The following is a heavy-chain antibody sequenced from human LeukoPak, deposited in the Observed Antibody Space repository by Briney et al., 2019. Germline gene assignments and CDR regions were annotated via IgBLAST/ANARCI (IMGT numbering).Heavy chain of an antibody. D-gene: IGHD3-22*01. Sequence: SETLSLTCAVYGGSFSGYYWSWIRQPPGKGLEWIGEINHSGSTNYNPSLKSRVTISVDTSKNQFSLKLSSVTAADTAVHYCARVSGPRYYYDSSGYYYKNFDLWGRGTLVTVSS. CDR1: GGSFSGYY. CDR3: ARVSGPRYYYDSSGYYYKNFDL. CDR2: INHSGST. J-gene: IGHJ2*01. V-gene: IGHV4-34*01.